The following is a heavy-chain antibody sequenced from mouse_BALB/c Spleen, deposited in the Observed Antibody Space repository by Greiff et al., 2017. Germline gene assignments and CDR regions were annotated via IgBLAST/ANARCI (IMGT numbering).Heavy chain of an antibody. J-gene: IGHJ3*01. CDR1: GFTFSSYA. V-gene: IGHV5-6-5*01. Sequence: EVMLVESGGGLVKPGGSLKLSCAASGFTFSSYAMSWVRQTPEKRLEWVASISSGGSTYYPDSVKGRFTISRDNARNILYLQMSSLRSEDTAMYYCARGGELLRLRFAYWGQGTLVTVSA. D-gene: IGHD1-2*01. CDR2: ISSGGST. CDR3: ARGGELLRLRFAY.